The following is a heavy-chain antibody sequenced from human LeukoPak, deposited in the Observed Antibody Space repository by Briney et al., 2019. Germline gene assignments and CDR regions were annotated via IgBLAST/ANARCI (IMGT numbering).Heavy chain of an antibody. V-gene: IGHV1-69*13. CDR1: GGTFSSYA. CDR3: ARDTGDYYDSSGYYYWFDY. CDR2: IIPIFGTA. D-gene: IGHD3-22*01. Sequence: SVKVSCKASGGTFSSYAISWVRQAPGQGLEWMGGIIPIFGTANYAQKFQGRVTITADESTSTAYMELSSLRSEDTAVYYCARDTGDYYDSSGYYYWFDYWGQGTLVTVFS. J-gene: IGHJ4*02.